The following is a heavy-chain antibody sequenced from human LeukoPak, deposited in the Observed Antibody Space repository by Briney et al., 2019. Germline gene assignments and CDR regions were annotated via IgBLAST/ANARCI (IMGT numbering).Heavy chain of an antibody. V-gene: IGHV4-38-2*02. D-gene: IGHD6-13*01. CDR2: IYHSGST. Sequence: SETLSLTCTVSGYSISSGYYWGWIRQPPGKGPEWIGSIYHSGSTYYNPSLKSRVTITVDTSKKQFSLKLSSVTAADTAVYYCARAPGYSSSWYPNYYYMDVWGKGTTVTISS. J-gene: IGHJ6*03. CDR1: GYSISSGYY. CDR3: ARAPGYSSSWYPNYYYMDV.